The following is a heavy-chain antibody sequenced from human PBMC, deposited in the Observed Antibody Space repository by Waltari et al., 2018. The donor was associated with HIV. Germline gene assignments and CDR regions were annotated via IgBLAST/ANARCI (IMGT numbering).Heavy chain of an antibody. CDR3: TGDVEPREDSQTEY. V-gene: IGHV3-73*01. CDR2: NKSKANSFAT. J-gene: IGHJ4*02. Sequence: EVRLVESGGGLVQPGGSLILSCAASGFPFSDSAMHWVRQASGKGLEWIRLNKSKANSFATRYDASVKGRFAVSRDDSKNTAYLQMDSLKTEETAIYYCTGDVEPREDSQTEYWGQGTMVTVSS. CDR1: GFPFSDSA. D-gene: IGHD1-26*01.